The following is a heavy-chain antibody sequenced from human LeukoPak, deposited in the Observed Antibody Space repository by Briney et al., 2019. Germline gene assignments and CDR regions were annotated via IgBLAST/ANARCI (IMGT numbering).Heavy chain of an antibody. D-gene: IGHD2-15*01. J-gene: IGHJ4*02. Sequence: HSETLSLTCSVSGGSISGCYWSWIRQPPGKGLEWIGYIYSTGGTNYNPSLKSRVIISLDTSKNQFSLGLSSVTAADTAVYYCARDFCSDGSCYSYFHYWGQGILVTVSS. V-gene: IGHV4-59*13. CDR3: ARDFCSDGSCYSYFHY. CDR1: GGSISGCY. CDR2: IYSTGGT.